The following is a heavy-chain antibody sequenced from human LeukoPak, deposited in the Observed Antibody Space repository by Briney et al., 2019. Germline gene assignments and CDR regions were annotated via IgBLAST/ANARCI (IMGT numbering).Heavy chain of an antibody. V-gene: IGHV3-66*02. J-gene: IGHJ4*02. Sequence: GGSLRLSCAASGFTVSSNYMSWVRQAPGKGLEWVSVIYSGGSTYYADSVKGRFTISRDNSKNTLYLQMNSLRAEDTAVYYCAKWANYDFWSGYFDSWGQGTLAMVSS. CDR3: AKWANYDFWSGYFDS. CDR1: GFTVSSNY. CDR2: IYSGGST. D-gene: IGHD3-3*01.